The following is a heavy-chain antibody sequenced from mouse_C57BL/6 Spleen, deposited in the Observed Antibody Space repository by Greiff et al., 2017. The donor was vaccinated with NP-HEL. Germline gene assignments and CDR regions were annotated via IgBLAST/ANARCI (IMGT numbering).Heavy chain of an antibody. Sequence: QVQLKQSGAELMKPGASVKLSCKATGYTFTGYWIEWVKQRPGHGLEWIGEILPGSGSTNYNEKFKGKATFTADTSSNTAYMQLSSLTTEDSAIYYCARHYYYGSSYVGGYAMDYWGQGTSVTVSS. D-gene: IGHD1-1*01. CDR2: ILPGSGST. J-gene: IGHJ4*01. CDR1: GYTFTGYW. CDR3: ARHYYYGSSYVGGYAMDY. V-gene: IGHV1-9*01.